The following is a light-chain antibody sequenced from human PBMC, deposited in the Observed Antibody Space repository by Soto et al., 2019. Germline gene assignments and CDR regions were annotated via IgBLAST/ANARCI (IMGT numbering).Light chain of an antibody. CDR3: CSYAGSPFYV. Sequence: QSVLTQPASVSGSPGQSITISCTGTSSDVGSYNLVSWYQQHPGKAPKLMIYEVSKRPSGVSNRFSGSKSGNTASLTISGLQAEDEADYYCCSYAGSPFYVFGTGTKVTVL. CDR2: EVS. CDR1: SSDVGSYNL. J-gene: IGLJ1*01. V-gene: IGLV2-23*02.